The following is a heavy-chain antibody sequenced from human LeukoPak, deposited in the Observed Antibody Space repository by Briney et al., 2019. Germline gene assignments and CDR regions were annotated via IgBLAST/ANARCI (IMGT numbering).Heavy chain of an antibody. D-gene: IGHD3-22*01. CDR3: ATGTITMMADAFDI. V-gene: IGHV1-24*01. Sequence: GASVKVSCKVSGYTLTELSMHWVRQAPGKGLAWMGGFDPEDGETIYAQKFQGRVTMTEDTSTDTAYMELSSLRSEDTAVYYCATGTITMMADAFDIWGQGTMVTVSS. CDR2: FDPEDGET. CDR1: GYTLTELS. J-gene: IGHJ3*02.